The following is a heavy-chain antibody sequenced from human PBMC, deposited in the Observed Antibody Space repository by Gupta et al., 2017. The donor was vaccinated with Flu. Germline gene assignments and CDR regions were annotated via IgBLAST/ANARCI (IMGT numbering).Heavy chain of an antibody. J-gene: IGHJ4*02. D-gene: IGHD2-21*01. CDR3: ARDYCGGGSCYSDY. CDR1: TDFY. V-gene: IGHV1-2*02. CDR2: INPNTGAT. Sequence: TDFYIYWVRQAPGQGLEWMGWINPNTGATNYAQKFQGRVTMTRDTSISTASMDLSGLRSDDTAVYYCARDYCGGGSCYSDYWGQGTLVTVSP.